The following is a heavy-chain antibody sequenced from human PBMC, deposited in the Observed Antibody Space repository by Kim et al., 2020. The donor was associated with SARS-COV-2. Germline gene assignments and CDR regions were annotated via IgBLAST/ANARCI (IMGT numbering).Heavy chain of an antibody. Sequence: GGSLRLSCAASGFTFSSYSMNWVRQAPGKGLEWVSSISSSSSYIYYADSVKGRFTISRDNAKNSLYLQMNSLRAEDTAVYYCARDPSYYYGSGSSLGMDVWGQGTTVTVSS. CDR2: ISSSSSYI. J-gene: IGHJ6*02. D-gene: IGHD3-10*01. CDR1: GFTFSSYS. CDR3: ARDPSYYYGSGSSLGMDV. V-gene: IGHV3-21*01.